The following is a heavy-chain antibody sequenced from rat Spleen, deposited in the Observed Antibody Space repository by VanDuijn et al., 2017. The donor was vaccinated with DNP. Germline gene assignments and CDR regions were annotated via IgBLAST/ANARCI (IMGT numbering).Heavy chain of an antibody. CDR1: GFIFRNYW. Sequence: EVQLVESGGGPVQPGRSLKISCIASGFIFRNYWMTWIRQAPGKGLEWIGEINKESGTIIYSPSLKDKFAISRDNAQNTLYLQMNKLGSEDTAIYHCAKGPNYGGYSDYFDYWGQGVMVTVSS. J-gene: IGHJ2*01. V-gene: IGHV4-2*01. CDR3: AKGPNYGGYSDYFDY. D-gene: IGHD1-11*01. CDR2: INKESGTI.